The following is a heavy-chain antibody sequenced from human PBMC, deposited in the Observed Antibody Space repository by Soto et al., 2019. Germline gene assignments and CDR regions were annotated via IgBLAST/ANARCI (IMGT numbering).Heavy chain of an antibody. Sequence: PSETLSLTCTVSGGSISSSSYYWGWIRHPPGKGLEWIGSIYYSGSTYYNPSLKSRVTISVDTSKNQFSLKLSSVTAADTAVYYCARHCNKKFTMVRGATPYYFDYWGQGTLVTV. V-gene: IGHV4-39*01. CDR1: GGSISSSSYY. CDR3: ARHCNKKFTMVRGATPYYFDY. J-gene: IGHJ4*02. D-gene: IGHD3-10*01. CDR2: IYYSGST.